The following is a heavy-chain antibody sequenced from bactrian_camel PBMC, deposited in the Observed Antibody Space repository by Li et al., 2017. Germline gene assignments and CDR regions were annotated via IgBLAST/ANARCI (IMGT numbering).Heavy chain of an antibody. CDR1: VYTYTVNY. CDR3: AAHIPPGNYDLGRPGDYGY. V-gene: IGHV3S1*01. CDR2: IATGGGIY. Sequence: HVQLVESGGGSVQPGGSLRLSCEASVYTYTVNYIGWFRQAPGQEREAVATIATGGGIYWYADSVKGRFTISHDNNKNTVYLQMNSLKPEDSAMYYCAAHIPPGNYDLGRPGDYGYWGQGTQVTVS. D-gene: IGHD5*01. J-gene: IGHJ6*01.